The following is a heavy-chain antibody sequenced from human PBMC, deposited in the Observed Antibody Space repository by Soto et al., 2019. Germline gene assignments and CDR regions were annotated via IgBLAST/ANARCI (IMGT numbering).Heavy chain of an antibody. D-gene: IGHD3-22*01. CDR3: ARDLAYYYDSSVPSLRTSPPDY. J-gene: IGHJ4*02. Sequence: ESGGGVVQPGRSLRLSCAASGFTFSSYGMHWVRQAPGKGLEWVAVIWYDGSNKYYADSVKGRFTISRDNSKNTLYLQMNSLRAEDTAVYYCARDLAYYYDSSVPSLRTSPPDYWGQGTLVTVSS. V-gene: IGHV3-33*01. CDR1: GFTFSSYG. CDR2: IWYDGSNK.